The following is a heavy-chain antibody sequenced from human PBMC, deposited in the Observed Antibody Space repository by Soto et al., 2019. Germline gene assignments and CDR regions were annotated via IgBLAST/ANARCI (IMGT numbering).Heavy chain of an antibody. J-gene: IGHJ6*02. CDR1: GFTFSSYG. D-gene: IGHD2-15*01. Sequence: GGSLRLSCAASGFTFSSYGMHWVRQAPGKGLEWVAVIWYDGSNKYYADSVKGRFTISRDNSKNTLYLQMNSLRAEDTAVYYCARERILGYYYGMDVWGQGTTVTVSS. CDR3: ARERILGYYYGMDV. CDR2: IWYDGSNK. V-gene: IGHV3-33*01.